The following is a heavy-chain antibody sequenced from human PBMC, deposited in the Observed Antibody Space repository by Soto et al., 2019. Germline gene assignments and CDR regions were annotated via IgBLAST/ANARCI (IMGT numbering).Heavy chain of an antibody. CDR2: IYYSGST. CDR3: ARTGDWNDLDY. Sequence: PSETLSLTCTVSGGSISSGGYYWSWIRQHPGKGLEWIGYIYYSGSTYYNPSLESRVTISVDTSKNQFSLKLSSVTAADTAVYYCARTGDWNDLDYWGQGTLVTVSS. CDR1: GGSISSGGYY. V-gene: IGHV4-31*03. D-gene: IGHD1-1*01. J-gene: IGHJ4*02.